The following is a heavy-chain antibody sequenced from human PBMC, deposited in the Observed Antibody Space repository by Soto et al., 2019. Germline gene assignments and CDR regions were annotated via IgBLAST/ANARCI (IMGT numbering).Heavy chain of an antibody. CDR3: ARGPSWDRSGYWFDY. CDR1: GGSFSGYY. V-gene: IGHV4-34*01. J-gene: IGHJ4*02. D-gene: IGHD3-22*01. Sequence: QVQLQQWGAGLLKPSETLSLTCAVYGGSFSGYYWSWIRQPPGKGLEWIGEINHSGSTNYNPSLKRRVTISVDTSKNQFSLKLSSMTAADTAVYYCARGPSWDRSGYWFDYWGQGTLVTVSS. CDR2: INHSGST.